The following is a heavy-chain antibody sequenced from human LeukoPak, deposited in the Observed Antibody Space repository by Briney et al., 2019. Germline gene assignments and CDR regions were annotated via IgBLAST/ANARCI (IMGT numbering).Heavy chain of an antibody. J-gene: IGHJ3*02. CDR3: ARLCGGDCSFLDI. CDR1: GFTFSDWY. CDR2: ICTSSNNT. D-gene: IGHD2-21*01. Sequence: GGSLRLSCAASGFTFSDWYMNWVRQAPGKGRGWISCICTSSNNTHYPDSVKGRFTISSDNTKNSVHLQLKNVGAEDTADYYCARLCGGDCSFLDIWGQGTMVTVSS. V-gene: IGHV3-11*03.